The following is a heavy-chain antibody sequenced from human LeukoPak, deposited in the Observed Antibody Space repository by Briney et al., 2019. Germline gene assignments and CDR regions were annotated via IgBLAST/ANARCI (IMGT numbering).Heavy chain of an antibody. Sequence: GASVKVSCTASGGTLSSYAISWVRQAPGQGLEWMGGIIPIFGTANYAQKFQGRVTITADESTSTAYMELSSLRSEDTAVYYCARDPIAVAGRGDDNWFDPWGQGTLVTVSS. CDR2: IIPIFGTA. V-gene: IGHV1-69*13. CDR3: ARDPIAVAGRGDDNWFDP. D-gene: IGHD6-19*01. J-gene: IGHJ5*02. CDR1: GGTLSSYA.